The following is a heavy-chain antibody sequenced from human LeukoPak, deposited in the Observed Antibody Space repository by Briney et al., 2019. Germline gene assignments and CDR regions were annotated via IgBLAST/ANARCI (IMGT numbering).Heavy chain of an antibody. CDR2: IYPGDSDT. CDR3: ARLVVRGVIIPNWFDP. J-gene: IGHJ5*02. D-gene: IGHD3-10*01. CDR1: GYSFTSYW. V-gene: IGHV5-51*01. Sequence: GASLQISCKGSGYSFTSYWIGWVRQLPGKGLEWMGIIYPGDSDTRYSPSFQGQVTISADKSISTAYLQWSSLKASDTAMYYCARLVVRGVIIPNWFDPWGQGTLVTVSS.